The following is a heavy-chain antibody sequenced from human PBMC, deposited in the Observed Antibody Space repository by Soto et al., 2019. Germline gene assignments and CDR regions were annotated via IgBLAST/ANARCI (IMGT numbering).Heavy chain of an antibody. Sequence: PSETLSLTCTVSGGSISSGGYYWSWIRQHPGKGLEWIGYIYYSGSTYYNPSLKSRVTISVDTSKNQFSLKLSSVTAADTAVYYCARVGTTVVTPGWFDPWGQGTLVTVSS. J-gene: IGHJ5*02. CDR3: ARVGTTVVTPGWFDP. D-gene: IGHD4-17*01. CDR1: GGSISSGGYY. V-gene: IGHV4-31*03. CDR2: IYYSGST.